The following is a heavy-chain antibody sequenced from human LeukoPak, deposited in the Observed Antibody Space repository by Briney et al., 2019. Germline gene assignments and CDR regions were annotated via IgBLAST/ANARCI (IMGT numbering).Heavy chain of an antibody. Sequence: PGGSLRLSCEASGFTFSDYSMDWVRRAPGKGLDWVGRIRNKATNYKTEYAASVKGRFIISRDDSKNLLYLQMNSLKTEDTAIYYCSRALTDSGQGTLVTVSS. CDR3: SRALTD. CDR1: GFTFSDYS. J-gene: IGHJ4*02. CDR2: IRNKATNYKT. V-gene: IGHV3-72*01.